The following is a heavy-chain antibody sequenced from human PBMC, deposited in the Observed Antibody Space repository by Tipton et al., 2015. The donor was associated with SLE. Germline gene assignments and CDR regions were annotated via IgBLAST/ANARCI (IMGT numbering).Heavy chain of an antibody. D-gene: IGHD2-8*01. CDR2: VSFNGIT. V-gene: IGHV4-59*01. CDR3: ARQKGESDGGSTYGAAGVGLLGT. CDR1: GDSINSYY. J-gene: IGHJ5*02. Sequence: TLSLTCSVSGDSINSYYWSWIRQTPGKGLEWIGYVSFNGITNYNPSLESRVSISLDRSRNQISLRLTSVTAADTAVYYCARQKGESDGGSTYGAAGVGLLGTWGQGPLGTVSP.